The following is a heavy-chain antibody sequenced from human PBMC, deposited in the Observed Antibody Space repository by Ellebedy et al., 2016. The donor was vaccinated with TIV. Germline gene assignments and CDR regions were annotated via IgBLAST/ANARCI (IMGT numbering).Heavy chain of an antibody. CDR2: ISAYNGNT. D-gene: IGHD3-16*02. Sequence: AASVKVSCKASGYTFTSYGISWVRQAPGQGLEWMGWISAYNGNTNYAQKLQGRVTMTTDTSTSTAYMELRSLRSDDTAVYYCARRVGREWYRYWPYFDYWGQGTLVTVSS. CDR1: GYTFTSYG. J-gene: IGHJ4*02. CDR3: ARRVGREWYRYWPYFDY. V-gene: IGHV1-18*01.